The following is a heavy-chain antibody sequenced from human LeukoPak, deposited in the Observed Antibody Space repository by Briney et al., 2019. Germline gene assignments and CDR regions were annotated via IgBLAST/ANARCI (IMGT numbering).Heavy chain of an antibody. CDR3: ARVRDPTRDIVVVPAAEYYYYYYGMDV. Sequence: VASVKVSCKASGGTFSSYAISWVRQAPGQGLEWMGGIIPIFGTANYAQKFQGRVTITADKSTSTAYMELNSLRSEDTAVYYCARVRDPTRDIVVVPAAEYYYYYYGMDVWGKGTTVTVSS. D-gene: IGHD2-2*01. CDR2: IIPIFGTA. CDR1: GGTFSSYA. V-gene: IGHV1-69*06. J-gene: IGHJ6*04.